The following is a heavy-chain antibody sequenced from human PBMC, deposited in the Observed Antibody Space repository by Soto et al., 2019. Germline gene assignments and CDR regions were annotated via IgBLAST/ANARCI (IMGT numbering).Heavy chain of an antibody. CDR2: IYGSGGT. V-gene: IGHV4-4*07. CDR3: AREGASSYASRHFDN. J-gene: IGHJ4*02. CDR1: GGSMFSYY. Sequence: QVQLQESGPGLVKASETLSLTCTVSGGSMFSYYWSWIRQPAGKGLEWIARIYGSGGTNYNPSLKSRVTMSLDTSKNKFSLRLTSVTAAETAVYYCAREGASSYASRHFDNWGPGTLVTVSS. D-gene: IGHD3-16*01.